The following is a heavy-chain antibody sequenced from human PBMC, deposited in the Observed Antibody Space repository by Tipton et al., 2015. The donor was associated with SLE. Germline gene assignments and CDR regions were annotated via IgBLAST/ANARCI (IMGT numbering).Heavy chain of an antibody. CDR3: ARARHGGAEYFEH. Sequence: TLSLTCTVSGGSISSYYWSWIRQPPGKGLEWIGYIYYSGSTNYNPSLKSRVTMSVDTSENQLSLKLTFVTATDTAVYYCARARHGGAEYFEHWGQGTLVTVSS. J-gene: IGHJ1*01. V-gene: IGHV4-59*01. CDR2: IYYSGST. D-gene: IGHD3-3*01. CDR1: GGSISSYY.